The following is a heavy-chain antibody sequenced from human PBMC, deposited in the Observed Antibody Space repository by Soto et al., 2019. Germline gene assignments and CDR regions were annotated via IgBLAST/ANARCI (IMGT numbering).Heavy chain of an antibody. D-gene: IGHD3-3*01. CDR1: GFTFDDYV. CDR3: AKEITIFGVVIGFDY. Sequence: EVQLVESGGGLVQPGRSLRLSCAASGFTFDDYVMHWVRQAPGKGLEWVSGISWNSGSIGYADSVKGRFTISRDNAKNSLYLQMNSLRAEDTALYYCAKEITIFGVVIGFDYWGQGTLVTVSS. CDR2: ISWNSGSI. J-gene: IGHJ4*02. V-gene: IGHV3-9*01.